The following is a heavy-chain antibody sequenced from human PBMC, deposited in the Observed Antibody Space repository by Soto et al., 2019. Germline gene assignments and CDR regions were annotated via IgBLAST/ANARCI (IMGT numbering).Heavy chain of an antibody. CDR2: ITDRGST. D-gene: IGHD3-3*01. J-gene: IGHJ4*02. Sequence: SETQSLTCAVYGGSFRDYDLSWIRQPPGKGLEWIGEITDRGSTNYNPSLKSRVTISVDTSKNQFFLRLSSVTAADTAVYFCARGRWNGYSAWVGWGQGSLVTVSS. CDR3: ARGRWNGYSAWVG. CDR1: GGSFRDYD. V-gene: IGHV4-34*01.